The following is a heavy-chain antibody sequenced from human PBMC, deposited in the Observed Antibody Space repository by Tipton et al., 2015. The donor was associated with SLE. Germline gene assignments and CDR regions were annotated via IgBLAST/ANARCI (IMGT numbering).Heavy chain of an antibody. J-gene: IGHJ4*02. V-gene: IGHV4-34*01. CDR2: IYYSGST. CDR3: ARDEDGWGRPLYYFDY. CDR1: GGSFSGYY. D-gene: IGHD1-26*01. Sequence: LRLSCAVYGGSFSGYYWSWIRQPPGKGLEWIGSIYYSGSTFQNPSLKSRVTMSVDTSENQFSLKLSSVTAADTAVYYCARDEDGWGRPLYYFDYWSQGTLVTVSS.